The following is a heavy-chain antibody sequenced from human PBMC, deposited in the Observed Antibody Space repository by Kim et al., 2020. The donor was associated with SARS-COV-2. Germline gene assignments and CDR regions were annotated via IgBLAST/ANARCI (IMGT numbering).Heavy chain of an antibody. V-gene: IGHV1-69*01. J-gene: IGHJ4*02. CDR3: ATDNPFDY. Sequence: FGPANYAQEFQGRVTITADESTSTAYMELSSLRSEDTAVYYCATDNPFDYWGQGTLVTVSS. CDR2: FGPA.